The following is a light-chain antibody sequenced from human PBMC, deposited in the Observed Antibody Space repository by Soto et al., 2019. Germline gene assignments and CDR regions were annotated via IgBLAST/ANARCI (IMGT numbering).Light chain of an antibody. V-gene: IGLV7-43*01. Sequence: QAVVTQESSLTVSPGGTVTLTCSSSTGPVTRSFFTNWFQQKPGQPPRPLIQGTTKRHSWTPARFSASLVGGKAALTVSGVQPDDEGDYYCLLSYGGAHLGVFGGGTQLTVL. CDR1: TGPVTRSFF. J-gene: IGLJ7*01. CDR2: GTT. CDR3: LLSYGGAHLGV.